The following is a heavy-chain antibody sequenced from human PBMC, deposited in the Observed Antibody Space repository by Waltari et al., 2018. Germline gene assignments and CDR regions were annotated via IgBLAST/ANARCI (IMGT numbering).Heavy chain of an antibody. J-gene: IGHJ2*01. CDR3: AKADFGNPYWFFDL. V-gene: IGHV3-23*01. CDR1: GFMFSIYP. Sequence: EGQLLESGGGLVQTGGSFRLPCAASGFMFSIYPMTWVRQAPGKGLEWVSTIAADGRSRNYADCVKGRFTISRDNSKNILDLQMNTLRAEDTAVYFCAKADFGNPYWFFDLWGRGTLLTVSS. D-gene: IGHD3-10*01. CDR2: IAADGRSR.